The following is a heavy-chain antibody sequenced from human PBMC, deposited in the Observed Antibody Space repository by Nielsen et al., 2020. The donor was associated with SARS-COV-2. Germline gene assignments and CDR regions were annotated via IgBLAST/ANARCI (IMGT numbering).Heavy chain of an antibody. V-gene: IGHV5-51*01. Sequence: GESLKISCKGSGYSFTSYWIGWVRQMPGKGLEWMGIIYPGDSDARYSPSFQGQVTISADKSISTAYLQWSSLKASDTAMYYCARHDAMGAVAVYYGTDVWGQGTTVTVSS. D-gene: IGHD6-19*01. CDR1: GYSFTSYW. CDR3: ARHDAMGAVAVYYGTDV. CDR2: IYPGDSDA. J-gene: IGHJ6*02.